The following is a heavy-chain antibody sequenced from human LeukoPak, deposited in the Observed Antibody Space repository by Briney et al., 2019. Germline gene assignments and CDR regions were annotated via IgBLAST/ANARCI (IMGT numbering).Heavy chain of an antibody. CDR3: VRVKGSYFDY. V-gene: IGHV3-48*01. J-gene: IGHJ4*02. CDR1: GFPLSSYS. D-gene: IGHD2-15*01. Sequence: SGGSLRLSCAASGFPLSSYSINCVRQAPGKGLEWVSYISSSGSAIYYVDSVKGRFTVSRDNAKNSLFLQMNSPRAEDTAVYYCVRVKGSYFDYWGQGALVTVSS. CDR2: ISSSGSAI.